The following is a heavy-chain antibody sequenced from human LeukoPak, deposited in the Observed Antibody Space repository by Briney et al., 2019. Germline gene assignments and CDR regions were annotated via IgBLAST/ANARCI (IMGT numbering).Heavy chain of an antibody. CDR1: GYTFTSYG. Sequence: ASVKVSCKASGYTFTSYGISWVRQAPGQGLEWMGWISAYNGGTNYAQKLQGRVTMTTDTSTSTASMELRSLRSDDTAVYYCARGGPAPHRITLIVVASSTDAFDIWGQGTMVTVSS. J-gene: IGHJ3*02. V-gene: IGHV1-18*01. D-gene: IGHD3-22*01. CDR3: ARGGPAPHRITLIVVASSTDAFDI. CDR2: ISAYNGGT.